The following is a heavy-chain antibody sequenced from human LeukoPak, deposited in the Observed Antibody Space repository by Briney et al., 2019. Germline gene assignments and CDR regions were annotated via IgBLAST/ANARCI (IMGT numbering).Heavy chain of an antibody. V-gene: IGHV4-30-4*02. J-gene: IGHJ6*02. Sequence: SETLSLTCTVSGGSISSGDYYWSWIRQPPGKGLEWIGYIYYSGSTYYNPSLKSRVTMSIDTSKDQFSLKLSSVTAADTAVYYCARDRSSGSYRYYYYGMDVWGQGTTVTVSS. CDR1: GGSISSGDYY. D-gene: IGHD3-10*01. CDR3: ARDRSSGSYRYYYYGMDV. CDR2: IYYSGST.